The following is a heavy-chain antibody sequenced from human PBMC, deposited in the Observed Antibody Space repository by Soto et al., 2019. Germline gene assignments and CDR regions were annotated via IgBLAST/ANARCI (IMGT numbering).Heavy chain of an antibody. Sequence: EVQLVESGGGLVQPGGSLRLSCAASGFTFSTYWMHWVRQVPGKGLVWVSRINSDGSTTSYAESVKGRFTISRDNAKNTLFLQMNSLRADDTAVYYCAGGVATLLAWGQGTLVTVSS. V-gene: IGHV3-74*01. CDR3: AGGVATLLA. CDR1: GFTFSTYW. D-gene: IGHD5-12*01. CDR2: INSDGSTT. J-gene: IGHJ5*02.